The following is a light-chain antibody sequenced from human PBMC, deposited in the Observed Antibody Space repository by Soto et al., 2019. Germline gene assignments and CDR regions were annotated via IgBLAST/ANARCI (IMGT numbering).Light chain of an antibody. CDR1: KNDIGVYDF. V-gene: IGLV2-8*01. J-gene: IGLJ1*01. Sequence: QSVLIQPPSASESPGQSVTIYCTGTKNDIGVYDFVSWYQHHPGKAPRLIIYEVVQRPSGVPDRFSGSKSGNTASLTVSGLQAADEADYFCKSYAGSNTYVFGSGTKVTVL. CDR2: EVV. CDR3: KSYAGSNTYV.